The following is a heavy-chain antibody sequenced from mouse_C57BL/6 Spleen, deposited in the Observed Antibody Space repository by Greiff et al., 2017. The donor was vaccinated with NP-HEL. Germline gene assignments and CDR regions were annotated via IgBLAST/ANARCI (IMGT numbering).Heavy chain of an antibody. CDR3: AREEDGGFAY. CDR2: IYPGDGDT. D-gene: IGHD2-3*01. J-gene: IGHJ3*01. Sequence: VQLQQSGPELVKPGASVKISCKASGYAFSSSWMNWVKQRPGKGLEWIGRIYPGDGDTNYNGKFKGKATLTADKSSSTAYMQLSSLTAEDSAVYFCAREEDGGFAYWGQRTLVTVSA. V-gene: IGHV1-82*01. CDR1: GYAFSSSW.